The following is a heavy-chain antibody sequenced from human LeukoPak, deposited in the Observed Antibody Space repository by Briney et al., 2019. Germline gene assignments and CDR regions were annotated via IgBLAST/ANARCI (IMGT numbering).Heavy chain of an antibody. CDR2: IYSGGST. CDR1: GFTVGSNY. Sequence: PGGSLRLSCAASGFTVGSNYMSWVRQAPGKGLGWVSVIYSGGSTYYADSVKGRFTISRDNSKNTLYLQMDSLRAEDTAVYYCARDVRYYSGSEGYYYYGMDVWGQGTTVTVSS. J-gene: IGHJ6*02. D-gene: IGHD1-26*01. V-gene: IGHV3-53*01. CDR3: ARDVRYYSGSEGYYYYGMDV.